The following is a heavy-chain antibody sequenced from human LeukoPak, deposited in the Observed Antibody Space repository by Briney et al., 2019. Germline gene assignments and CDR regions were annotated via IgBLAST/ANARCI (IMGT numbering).Heavy chain of an antibody. J-gene: IGHJ4*02. D-gene: IGHD6-13*01. V-gene: IGHV3-74*01. CDR1: GFTFSSYW. CDR2: INSDGSST. Sequence: GGSLRLSCAASGFTFSSYWMHWVRQAPGKGLVWVSRINSDGSSTSYADSVKGRFTISRDNAKNTLYLQMNSLRAEDTAVYYWEREGSFGYSSSPEFDYGGQETLATVPS. CDR3: EREGSFGYSSSPEFDY.